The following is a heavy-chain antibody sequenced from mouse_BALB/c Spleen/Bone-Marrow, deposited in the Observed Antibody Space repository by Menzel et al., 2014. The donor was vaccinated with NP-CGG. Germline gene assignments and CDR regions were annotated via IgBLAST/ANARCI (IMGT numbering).Heavy chain of an antibody. CDR3: ASLTGTFDY. CDR2: IDPANEHT. J-gene: IGHJ2*01. D-gene: IGHD4-1*01. V-gene: IGHV14-3*02. Sequence: EVQLQQSGAELVKPGAPVKLSCTASGFNIKDTYIHWVKQRPGQGLEWIGRIDPANEHTKYDPNFQGKATITADTSSNTAYLQLSSLTSEDTAVYYCASLTGTFDYWGQGSTLTVSS. CDR1: GFNIKDTY.